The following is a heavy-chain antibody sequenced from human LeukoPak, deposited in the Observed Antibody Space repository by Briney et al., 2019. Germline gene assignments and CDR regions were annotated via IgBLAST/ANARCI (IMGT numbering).Heavy chain of an antibody. CDR1: GGTFSSYA. V-gene: IGHV1-69*05. J-gene: IGHJ5*02. CDR3: ARDEGVGGYCTNGVCYTNWFDP. D-gene: IGHD2-8*01. Sequence: ASVKVSCKASGGTFSSYAISWVRQAPGQGLEWMGRIIPTFGTANYAQKFQGRVTITTDESTSTAYMELSSLRSEDTAVYYCARDEGVGGYCTNGVCYTNWFDPWGQGTLVTVSS. CDR2: IIPTFGTA.